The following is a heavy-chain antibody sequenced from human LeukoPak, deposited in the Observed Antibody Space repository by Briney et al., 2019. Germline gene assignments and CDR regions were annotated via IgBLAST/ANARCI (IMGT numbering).Heavy chain of an antibody. V-gene: IGHV3-7*01. Sequence: GGSLRLCCAASGFTFSSYWMSWVRQAPGKGLEWVANIKQDGSEKYYVDSVKGRFTISRDNAKNSLYLQMNSLRAEDTAVYYCAREADDFWSGEYYYYYMDVWGKGTTVTVSS. CDR3: AREADDFWSGEYYYYYMDV. J-gene: IGHJ6*03. CDR2: IKQDGSEK. D-gene: IGHD3-3*01. CDR1: GFTFSSYW.